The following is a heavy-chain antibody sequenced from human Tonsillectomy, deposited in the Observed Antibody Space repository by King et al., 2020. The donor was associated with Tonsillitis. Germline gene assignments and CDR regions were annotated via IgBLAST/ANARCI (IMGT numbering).Heavy chain of an antibody. CDR1: GFTFIYAW. Sequence: VQLVESGGGLEKPGGSLRLSCAASGFTFIYAWMSWVRQAPGKGLEWIGCSKSKTSGGTTDYAAPVKGRFTVSRDDSKNTLYLQMSSLQTEDTAVYYCTWMATETTLDYWGQGTLVTVSS. D-gene: IGHD5-24*01. CDR3: TWMATETTLDY. CDR2: SKSKTSGGTT. J-gene: IGHJ4*02. V-gene: IGHV3-15*01.